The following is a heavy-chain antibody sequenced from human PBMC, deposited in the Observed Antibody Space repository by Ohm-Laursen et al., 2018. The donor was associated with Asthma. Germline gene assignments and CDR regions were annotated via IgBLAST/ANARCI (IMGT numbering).Heavy chain of an antibody. CDR3: ARIGPEWELPGREYSLHH. D-gene: IGHD1-26*01. J-gene: IGHJ1*01. CDR2: ISTASTFI. V-gene: IGHV3-21*01. CDR1: GYTFSRYG. Sequence: GSLRLSCAASGYTFSRYGIHWVRQVPGKGLEWVASISTASTFIYYADSVRGRFTTSRDNAKNSMYLQMNSLRAEDTALYYCARIGPEWELPGREYSLHHWGQGTQVTVSS.